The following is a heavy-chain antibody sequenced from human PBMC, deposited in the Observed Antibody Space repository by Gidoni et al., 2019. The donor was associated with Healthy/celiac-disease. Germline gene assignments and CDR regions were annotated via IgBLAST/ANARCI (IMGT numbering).Heavy chain of an antibody. J-gene: IGHJ4*02. CDR2: ISSSSSYI. CDR1: GFTFSSYS. D-gene: IGHD6-13*01. Sequence: EVQLVESGGGLVKPGGSLRLSCAASGFTFSSYSMNWVRQAPGKGLEWVSSISSSSSYIYYADSVKGRFTISRDNAKNSLYLQMNSLRAEDTAVYYCARVGGPLYSSSWYYFDYWGQGTLVTVSS. CDR3: ARVGGPLYSSSWYYFDY. V-gene: IGHV3-21*01.